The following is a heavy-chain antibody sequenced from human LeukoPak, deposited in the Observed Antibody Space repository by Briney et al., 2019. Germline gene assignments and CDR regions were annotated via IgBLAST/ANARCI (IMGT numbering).Heavy chain of an antibody. Sequence: TGGSLRRSCAASAFTFSSYAMSWVGLAPGKGLEWVSGISGSGGSTYYADSVKGRFTISRDNSKNTLYLQMNSLRADDTAVYYCAKKDSASYYFDYWGQGTLVTVSS. CDR1: AFTFSSYA. CDR2: ISGSGGST. D-gene: IGHD1-26*01. J-gene: IGHJ4*02. V-gene: IGHV3-23*01. CDR3: AKKDSASYYFDY.